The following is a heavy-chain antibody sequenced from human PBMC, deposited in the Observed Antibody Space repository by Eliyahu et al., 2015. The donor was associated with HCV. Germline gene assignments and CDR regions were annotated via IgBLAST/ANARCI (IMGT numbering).Heavy chain of an antibody. D-gene: IGHD3-10*01. Sequence: QVQLVQSGAEVKKPGSSVKVSCKASGGTFSSYAISWVRQAPGQGLEWMGGIIPIFGTANYAQKFQGRVTITADESTSTAYMELSSLRSEDTAVYYCARDGLNYYGSGSPNWFDPWGQGTLVTVSS. J-gene: IGHJ5*02. CDR2: IIPIFGTA. V-gene: IGHV1-69*01. CDR3: ARDGLNYYGSGSPNWFDP. CDR1: GGTFSSYA.